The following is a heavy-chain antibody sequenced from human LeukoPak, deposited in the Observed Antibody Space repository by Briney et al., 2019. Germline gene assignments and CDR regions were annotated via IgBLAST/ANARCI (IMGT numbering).Heavy chain of an antibody. CDR1: GYLFNSHW. Sequence: GESLKISFKGSGYLFNSHWIAWVRPMPGKGLEWMGIIYRGDFDTTYSPSFQGQVPISVDQSTTTAHLQWSSLKASDTAMYYCARQSNGGGSYPGYWGQGTLVTVSS. V-gene: IGHV5-51*01. J-gene: IGHJ4*02. CDR2: IYRGDFDT. D-gene: IGHD1-26*01. CDR3: ARQSNGGGSYPGY.